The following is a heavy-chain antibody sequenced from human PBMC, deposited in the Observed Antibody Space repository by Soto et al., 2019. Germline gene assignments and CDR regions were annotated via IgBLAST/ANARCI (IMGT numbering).Heavy chain of an antibody. Sequence: EGQLVESGGGLVQPGGSLRLSCAASGFRFSGYWMGWARQFPGKRLEWVANINQGGSEKYYVDSVKGRFTISRDNANNALYLQMDALRAEDTAVYYGASFAPSWYAHPPPDCWGQGPLVTVSS. J-gene: IGHJ4*02. CDR2: INQGGSEK. V-gene: IGHV3-7*01. D-gene: IGHD6-13*01. CDR3: ASFAPSWYAHPPPDC. CDR1: GFRFSGYW.